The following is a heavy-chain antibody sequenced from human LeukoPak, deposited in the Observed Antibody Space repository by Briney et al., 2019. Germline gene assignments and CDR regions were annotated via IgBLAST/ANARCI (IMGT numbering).Heavy chain of an antibody. V-gene: IGHV3-74*01. Sequence: GGSLRLSCAASGFTFSSYWMHWVRHAPGKGLVWVSRINSDGSSTSYADSVKGRFTISRDNAKNTLYLQMNSLRAEDTAVYYCARDDSEDIAVAGFDYWGQGILVTVSS. CDR1: GFTFSSYW. D-gene: IGHD6-19*01. J-gene: IGHJ4*02. CDR3: ARDDSEDIAVAGFDY. CDR2: INSDGSST.